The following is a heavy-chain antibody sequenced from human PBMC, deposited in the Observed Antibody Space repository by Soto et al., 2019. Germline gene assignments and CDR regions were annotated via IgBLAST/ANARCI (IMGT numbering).Heavy chain of an antibody. CDR2: IYHSGST. CDR3: ARGRGYCISPSCYGGNWFDP. J-gene: IGHJ5*02. CDR1: GGSISSGGYS. Sequence: QLQLQESGSGLVKPSQTLSLTCAVSGGSISSGGYSWSWIRQPPGKGLEWIGYIYHSGSTYYNPSLTSRVTLSVDRAQNQFSLQLNSVSAPDTAVSYCARGRGYCISPSCYGGNWFDPWGPGTLVTVSS. V-gene: IGHV4-30-2*01. D-gene: IGHD2-2*01.